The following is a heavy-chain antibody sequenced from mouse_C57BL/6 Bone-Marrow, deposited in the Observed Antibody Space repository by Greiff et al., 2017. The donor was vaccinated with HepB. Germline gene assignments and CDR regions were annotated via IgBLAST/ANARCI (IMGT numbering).Heavy chain of an antibody. D-gene: IGHD1-1*01. V-gene: IGHV1-50*01. J-gene: IGHJ2*01. CDR2: IDPSDSYT. CDR1: GYTFTSYW. CDR3: ASLITTVVGY. Sequence: QVQLQQPGAELVKPGASVKLSCKASGYTFTSYWMQWVKQRPGQGLEWIGEIDPSDSYTNYNPKFKGKATLTVDTSSSTAYMQLSSLTSEDSAVYYCASLITTVVGYWGQGTTLTVSS.